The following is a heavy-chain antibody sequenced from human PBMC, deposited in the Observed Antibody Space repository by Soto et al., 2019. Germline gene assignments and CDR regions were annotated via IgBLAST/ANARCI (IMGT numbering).Heavy chain of an antibody. CDR2: ISYDGSNK. J-gene: IGHJ4*02. V-gene: IGHV3-30-3*01. D-gene: IGHD3-22*01. Sequence: PGGSLRLSCAASGFTFSSYAMHWVRQAPGKGLEWVAVISYDGSNKYYADSVKGRFTISRDNSKNTLYLQMNSLRAEDTAVYYCARDQDHYYDSSGYYPYWGQGTLVTVSS. CDR1: GFTFSSYA. CDR3: ARDQDHYYDSSGYYPY.